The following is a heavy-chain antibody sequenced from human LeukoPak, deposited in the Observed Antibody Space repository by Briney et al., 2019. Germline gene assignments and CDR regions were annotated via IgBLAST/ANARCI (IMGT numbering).Heavy chain of an antibody. Sequence: GGSLRLSCAASGFTVSSNYMSWVRQAPGKGLEWVSVIYSGGSTYYADSVKGRFTISRDNSKNTLYLQMNSLRAEDTAVYYCARDGESYYGSGDYWGQGTLVTVSS. D-gene: IGHD3-10*01. CDR2: IYSGGST. J-gene: IGHJ4*02. CDR1: GFTVSSNY. V-gene: IGHV3-66*01. CDR3: ARDGESYYGSGDY.